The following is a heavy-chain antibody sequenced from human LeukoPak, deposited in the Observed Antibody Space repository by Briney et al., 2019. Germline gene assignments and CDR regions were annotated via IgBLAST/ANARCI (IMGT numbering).Heavy chain of an antibody. D-gene: IGHD2-21*02. CDR3: ARSGVTALSWVDP. CDR2: IDYSGST. V-gene: IGHV4-31*03. J-gene: IGHJ5*02. Sequence: PSQTLSLTCTVSGGSISSGGYYWSWIRQHPGKGLEWIGYIDYSGSTNYNPSLKSRITISVDTSKNQFSLKLSSVTAADTAVYYWARSGVTALSWVDPWGQGTLVTVSS. CDR1: GGSISSGGYY.